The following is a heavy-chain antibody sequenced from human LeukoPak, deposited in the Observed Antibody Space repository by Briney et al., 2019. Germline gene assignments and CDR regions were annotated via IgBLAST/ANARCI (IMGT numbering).Heavy chain of an antibody. CDR2: INHSGST. CDR3: ARSAEYFQH. V-gene: IGHV4-34*01. Sequence: SETLSLTCAVYGGSFSGYYWSWIPQPPGKGLKWIREINHSGSTNYNPSLKSRVSISVDTSKNQFSLKLSSVTAADTAVYYCARSAEYFQHWGQGTLVNVSS. J-gene: IGHJ1*01. CDR1: GGSFSGYY.